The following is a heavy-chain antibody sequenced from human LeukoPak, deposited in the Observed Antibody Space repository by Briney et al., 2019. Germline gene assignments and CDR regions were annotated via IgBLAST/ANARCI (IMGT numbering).Heavy chain of an antibody. J-gene: IGHJ3*02. V-gene: IGHV3-74*01. CDR2: INSDGSST. CDR3: ARHPGGDYAFDI. Sequence: PGGSLKLSCAASGFTFSSYWMHWVRQAPGKGLVWVSRINSDGSSTSYADSVKGRFTISRDNAKNTLYLQMNSLRAEDTAVYYCARHPGGDYAFDIWGQGTMVSVSS. D-gene: IGHD2-21*02. CDR1: GFTFSSYW.